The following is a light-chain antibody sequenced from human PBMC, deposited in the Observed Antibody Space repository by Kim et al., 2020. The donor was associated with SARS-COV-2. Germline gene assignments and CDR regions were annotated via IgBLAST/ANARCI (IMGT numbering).Light chain of an antibody. CDR2: GKN. V-gene: IGLV3-19*01. J-gene: IGLJ2*01. CDR3: NSRHSSGNHLV. Sequence: SSELTQDPAVSVALGQTVRITCQGDSLRSYYASWYQQKPGQAPVLVIYGKNNRPSGIPDRFSGSSSGNTASLTFTGAQAEDEADYYCNSRHSSGNHLVFG. CDR1: SLRSYY.